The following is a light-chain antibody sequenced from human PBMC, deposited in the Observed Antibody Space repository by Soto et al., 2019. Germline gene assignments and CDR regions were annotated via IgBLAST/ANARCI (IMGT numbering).Light chain of an antibody. V-gene: IGKV3-20*01. CDR2: AAS. Sequence: EIVLTQSPVTLSLSPGERATLSCRASRSFASSYLGWYQQKPGQAPRLLIYAASTRATGIPDRFSGSGSATDFTLTISRLEPEDSAVYYCQQYGSTPLYSFGQGTKLEIK. J-gene: IGKJ2*01. CDR3: QQYGSTPLYS. CDR1: RSFASSY.